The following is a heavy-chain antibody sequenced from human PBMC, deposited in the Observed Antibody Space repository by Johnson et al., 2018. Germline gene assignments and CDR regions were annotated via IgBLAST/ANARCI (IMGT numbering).Heavy chain of an antibody. CDR1: GYTFGNYD. CDR3: ARELALRGIIENWFDP. Sequence: QVQLVQSGAEVKKPGASVKVSCKASGYTFGNYDINWVRQATGQGLEWIGWMNPNNGDTGYAQKFQGRVTMTRNTSITTAYMELSSLRSEDTAVYYCARELALRGIIENWFDPWGQGTLVTVSS. J-gene: IGHJ5*02. V-gene: IGHV1-8*02. D-gene: IGHD3-10*01. CDR2: MNPNNGDT.